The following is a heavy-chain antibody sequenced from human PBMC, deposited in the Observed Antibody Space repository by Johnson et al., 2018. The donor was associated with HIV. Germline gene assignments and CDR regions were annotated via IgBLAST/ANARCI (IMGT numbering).Heavy chain of an antibody. CDR3: ARAHYSDSSGHWGTGAFDI. CDR2: ISYDGSSK. CDR1: GFTFSSYA. Sequence: QVQLMESGGGVVQPGRSLRLSCAASGFTFSSYAMHWVRRAPGKGLEWVAIISYDGSSKYYADSVKGRFTISRVNSKNTLYLQMNSLRAEDTAVYHCARAHYSDSSGHWGTGAFDIWGQGTMVTVSS. V-gene: IGHV3-30-3*01. J-gene: IGHJ3*02. D-gene: IGHD3-22*01.